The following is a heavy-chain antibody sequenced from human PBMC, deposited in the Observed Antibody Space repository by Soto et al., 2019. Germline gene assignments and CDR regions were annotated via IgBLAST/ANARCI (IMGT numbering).Heavy chain of an antibody. D-gene: IGHD3-3*01. CDR1: GLSLTTNGLS. CDR2: IYWDDDK. Sequence: QITLKESGPTLVKPTQTLALTCAFSGLSLTTNGLSVGWVRQPPGKALEWLALIYWDDDKRYSPSLKSRLTITRDTSKNQVVLTMTNMDPVDTATYYCAHSSTDLNHAMDVWGQGTTVSFAS. J-gene: IGHJ6*02. CDR3: AHSSTDLNHAMDV. V-gene: IGHV2-5*02.